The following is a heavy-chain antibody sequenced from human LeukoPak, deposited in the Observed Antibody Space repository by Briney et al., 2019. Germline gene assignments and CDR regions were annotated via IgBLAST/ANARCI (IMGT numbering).Heavy chain of an antibody. CDR2: VYSDGST. CDR3: AREKGRGVISPYYDY. J-gene: IGHJ4*02. Sequence: GGSLRLSCAVSGFTFSDYYMSWVRQAPGKGLEWVSVVYSDGSTYYEDSVKGRFTISRDTSKNTLSLQMNSLRVEDTAVYYCAREKGRGVISPYYDYWGQGTLVTVS. V-gene: IGHV3-53*01. CDR1: GFTFSDYY. D-gene: IGHD3-10*01.